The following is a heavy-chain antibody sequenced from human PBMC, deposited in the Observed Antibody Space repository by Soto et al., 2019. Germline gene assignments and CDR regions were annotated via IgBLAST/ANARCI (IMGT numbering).Heavy chain of an antibody. CDR3: ATYSGSYYYYGMDV. CDR1: GGTFSSYA. Sequence: GASVKVSCKASGGTFSSYAISWVRQAPGQGLEWMGGIIPIFGTANYAQKFQGRVTITADESTSTAYMELSSLRSEDTAVYYCATYSGSYYYYGMDVWGQGTTVTVSS. D-gene: IGHD1-26*01. V-gene: IGHV1-69*13. J-gene: IGHJ6*02. CDR2: IIPIFGTA.